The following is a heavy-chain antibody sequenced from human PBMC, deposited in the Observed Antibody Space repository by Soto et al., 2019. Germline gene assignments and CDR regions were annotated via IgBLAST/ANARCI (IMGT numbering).Heavy chain of an antibody. J-gene: IGHJ4*02. CDR2: INPHTGGT. CDR1: GYSFIGYY. V-gene: IGHV1-2*04. Sequence: ASVKVPCKASGYSFIGYYIHWVRQAPGQGLEWVGWINPHTGGTSYAQKFQGWVTMTRDTSTKTAYMELSKLTSDDTAVYYCARAAEMVDLDYWGQGTVVTVPQ. D-gene: IGHD2-8*01. CDR3: ARAAEMVDLDY.